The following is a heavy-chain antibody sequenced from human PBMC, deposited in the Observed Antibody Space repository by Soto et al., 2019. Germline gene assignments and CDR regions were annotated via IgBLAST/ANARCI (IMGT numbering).Heavy chain of an antibody. CDR1: GDSVSSNSAA. V-gene: IGHV6-1*01. Sequence: QSQTLSLTCAISGDSVSSNSAAWNWIRQSPSRGLEWLGRTYYRSKWYNDYAVSVKSRITINPDTSKNQFSLQLNSVTPEDTAVYYCARSIAAAEEPGNFDYWGQGTLVTVSS. D-gene: IGHD6-13*01. CDR2: TYYRSKWYN. CDR3: ARSIAAAEEPGNFDY. J-gene: IGHJ4*02.